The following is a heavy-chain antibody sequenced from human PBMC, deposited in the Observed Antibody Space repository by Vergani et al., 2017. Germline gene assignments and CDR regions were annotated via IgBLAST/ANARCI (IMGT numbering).Heavy chain of an antibody. Sequence: EVRLLESGGGLVQPGGSLRLSCAASGFTFNIYAMSWVRQAPGKGLEWVSTITYNGGRTYYADSVTGRFTISRDNAKKSLYLQMNSLRGEDTAVYYCARGNSLGSYWGQGTLVTVSS. J-gene: IGHJ4*02. CDR3: ARGNSLGSY. D-gene: IGHD1-7*01. V-gene: IGHV3-23*01. CDR1: GFTFNIYA. CDR2: ITYNGGRT.